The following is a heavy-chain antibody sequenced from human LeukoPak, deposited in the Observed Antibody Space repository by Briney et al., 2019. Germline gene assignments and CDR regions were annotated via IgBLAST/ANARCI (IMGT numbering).Heavy chain of an antibody. CDR1: GFTFRSSW. J-gene: IGHJ4*02. V-gene: IGHV3-74*01. D-gene: IGHD2-21*01. CDR2: IDGGGSDT. CDR3: AGFRGGDSY. Sequence: GGSLRLSCAASGFTFRSSWMHWVRQVPGKGLVWVSRIDGGGSDTTYADSVKGRFTISRDNAKNTLYLQMNSLRAEDTAVYYCAGFRGGDSYWGQGTPVTVSS.